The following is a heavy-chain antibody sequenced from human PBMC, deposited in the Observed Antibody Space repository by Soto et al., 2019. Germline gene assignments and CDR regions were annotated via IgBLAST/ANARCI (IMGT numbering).Heavy chain of an antibody. CDR1: GGSISSYY. Sequence: PSETLSLTCTVSGGSISSYYWSWIRQLPGKGLEWIGYIYYSGCTNYNPSLKSGVTMSVDTSKNLFSLKLSSVTAADTAVYYCARVRAVVVPAAISFSRDYYYGRDLWGQGTTLTVSS. CDR2: IYYSGCT. V-gene: IGHV4-59*01. CDR3: ARVRAVVVPAAISFSRDYYYGRDL. D-gene: IGHD2-2*01. J-gene: IGHJ6*02.